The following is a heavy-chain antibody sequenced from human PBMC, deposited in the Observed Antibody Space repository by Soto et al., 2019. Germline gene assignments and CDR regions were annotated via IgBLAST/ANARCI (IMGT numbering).Heavy chain of an antibody. J-gene: IGHJ4*02. V-gene: IGHV4-4*02. D-gene: IGHD6-6*01. CDR3: AKCITALGPLDY. CDR2: IYHSGST. Sequence: QVQLQESGPGLVKPSGTLSLTCAVSGGSISSSNWWSWVRQPPGKGLEWIGEIYHSGSTNYNPSLKSRVTISVDKSTKQVSLKLRSVPAADTAVYYCAKCITALGPLDYWGQGTLVTVSS. CDR1: GGSISSSNW.